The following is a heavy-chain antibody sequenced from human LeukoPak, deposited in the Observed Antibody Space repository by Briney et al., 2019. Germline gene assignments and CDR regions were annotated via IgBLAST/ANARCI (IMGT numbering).Heavy chain of an antibody. D-gene: IGHD5-12*01. Sequence: GASVKVSCKASGYTFTGYYMHWVRQAPGQGLEWMGWINPNSGGTNYAQKFQGRVTMTRDTSISTAYMELSRLRSDDTAVYYCARALPSDSGLNPDDAFDIWGQGTMVTVSS. CDR2: INPNSGGT. V-gene: IGHV1-2*02. CDR3: ARALPSDSGLNPDDAFDI. CDR1: GYTFTGYY. J-gene: IGHJ3*02.